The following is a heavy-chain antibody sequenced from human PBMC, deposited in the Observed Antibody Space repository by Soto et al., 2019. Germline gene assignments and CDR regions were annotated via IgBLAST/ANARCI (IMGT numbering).Heavy chain of an antibody. Sequence: QLVESGGGFVQPGRSLRLACAASEFTFDDYALHWVRQTPGKGLEWVAGISWNSGIKGYADSVKGRFTISRDNAKNSLYLQMNSLRDEDTALYYCQCSWGYKNGWSASIWGQGTTVTVSS. V-gene: IGHV3-9*01. CDR2: ISWNSGIK. CDR1: EFTFDDYA. J-gene: IGHJ3*02. D-gene: IGHD6-19*01. CDR3: QCSWGYKNGWSASI.